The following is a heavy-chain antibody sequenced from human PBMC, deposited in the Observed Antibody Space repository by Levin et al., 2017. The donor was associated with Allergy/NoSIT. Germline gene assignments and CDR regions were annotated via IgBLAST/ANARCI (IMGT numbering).Heavy chain of an antibody. Sequence: GASVKVSCAASGFTFSSYAMSWVRQAPGKGLEWVSAISGSGGSTYYADSVKGRFTISRDNSKNTLYLQMNSLRAEDTAVYYCAKGLIAARPSFFDYWGQGTLVTVSS. D-gene: IGHD6-6*01. CDR1: GFTFSSYA. V-gene: IGHV3-23*01. CDR2: ISGSGGST. CDR3: AKGLIAARPSFFDY. J-gene: IGHJ4*02.